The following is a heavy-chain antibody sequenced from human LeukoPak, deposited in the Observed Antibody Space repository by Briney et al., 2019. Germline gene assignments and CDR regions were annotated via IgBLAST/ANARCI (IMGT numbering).Heavy chain of an antibody. CDR3: ASSRRGYYDSSGYRCDY. CDR2: INPSGGST. D-gene: IGHD3-22*01. Sequence: ASVKVSCKASGYTFTSYYMHWVRQAPGQGLEWMGIINPSGGSTSYAQKFQGRVTITADESTSTAYMELSSLRSEDTAVYYCASSRRGYYDSSGYRCDYWGQGTLVTVSS. V-gene: IGHV1-46*01. J-gene: IGHJ4*02. CDR1: GYTFTSYY.